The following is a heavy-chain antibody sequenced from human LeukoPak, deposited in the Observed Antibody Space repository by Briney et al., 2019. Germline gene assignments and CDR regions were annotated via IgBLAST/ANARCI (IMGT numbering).Heavy chain of an antibody. D-gene: IGHD3-22*01. V-gene: IGHV4-38-2*01. CDR3: ARLTRGMIVVVMIGIDY. J-gene: IGHJ4*02. CDR2: IYHSGST. Sequence: SETLSLTCAVSGYCISSGYYWGWIRQPPGKGLEWIGSIYHSGSTYYNPSLKSRVTISVDTSKNQFSLKLSSVTAADTAVYYCARLTRGMIVVVMIGIDYWGQGTLVTVSS. CDR1: GYCISSGYY.